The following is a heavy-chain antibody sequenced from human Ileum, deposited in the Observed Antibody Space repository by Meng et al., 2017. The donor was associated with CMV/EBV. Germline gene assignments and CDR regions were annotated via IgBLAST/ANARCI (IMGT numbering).Heavy chain of an antibody. CDR1: GDSVSSNRVT. CDR2: TYYRSKWYN. D-gene: IGHD1-1*01. J-gene: IGHJ4*02. CDR3: VRATDGASDY. V-gene: IGHV6-1*01. Sequence: QLQLQQSGPGLVQPSQTLSLTCAISGDSVSSNRVTWNWIRQSPSRGLEWLGRTYYRSKWYNEYAGSVKSRITINPDTSKNQFSLQLNSVTPEDTAVYYCVRATDGASDYWGQGTLVTVSS.